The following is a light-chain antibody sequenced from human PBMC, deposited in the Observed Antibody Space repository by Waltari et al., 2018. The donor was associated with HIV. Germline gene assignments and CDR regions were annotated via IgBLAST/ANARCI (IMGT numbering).Light chain of an antibody. CDR1: HSFSIF. J-gene: IGKJ3*01. Sequence: EIVLTQSPGTLSLAPGESATLSCRPSHSFSIFLAGYQHKPGQSPRLLIYGASSRATGIPDRFSGTGSGTDFTLTINSLEPEDFAVYYCQQYGTSPLTFGPGTKVDIK. CDR2: GAS. CDR3: QQYGTSPLT. V-gene: IGKV3-20*01.